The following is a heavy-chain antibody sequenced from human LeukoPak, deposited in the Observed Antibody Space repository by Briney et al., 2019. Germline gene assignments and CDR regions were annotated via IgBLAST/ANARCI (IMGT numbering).Heavy chain of an antibody. Sequence: GGSLRLSCAASGFTFSSYEMNWVRQAPGKGLEWVAAISSDGSNKYSEHGRFTISRDNSKNTLYLQMISLRAEDTAVYYCASSRMTIYGVVNDAFDIWGQGTMVTVSS. CDR3: ASSRMTIYGVVNDAFDI. D-gene: IGHD3-3*01. V-gene: IGHV3-30*03. CDR1: GFTFSSYE. CDR2: ISSDGSNK. J-gene: IGHJ3*02.